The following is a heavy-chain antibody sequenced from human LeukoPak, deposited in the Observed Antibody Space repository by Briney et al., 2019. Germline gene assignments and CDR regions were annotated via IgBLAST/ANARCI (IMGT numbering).Heavy chain of an antibody. J-gene: IGHJ3*02. D-gene: IGHD3-16*01. Sequence: SETLSLTCTVSGGSISSSSYYWGWIRQPPGKGLEWIGSIYYSGSAYYNPSLKSRVTISVDTSKNQFSLKLSSVTAADTAVYYCARVLPTWGSAEDNDIWGQGTMVTVSS. CDR2: IYYSGSA. V-gene: IGHV4-39*07. CDR1: GGSISSSSYY. CDR3: ARVLPTWGSAEDNDI.